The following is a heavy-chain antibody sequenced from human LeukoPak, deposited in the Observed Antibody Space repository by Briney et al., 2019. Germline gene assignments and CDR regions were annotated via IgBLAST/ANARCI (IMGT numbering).Heavy chain of an antibody. CDR1: GFTVSSNY. CDR3: AREYYDFWSGYSNYYYYGMDV. J-gene: IGHJ6*02. D-gene: IGHD3-3*01. CDR2: ICSGGST. Sequence: GGSLRLSCAASGFTVSSNYMTWVRQAPGKGLEWVSVICSGGSTYYADSVKGRFTISRDNSKNTLYLQMNSLRAEDTAVYYCAREYYDFWSGYSNYYYYGMDVWGQGTTVTVSS. V-gene: IGHV3-66*02.